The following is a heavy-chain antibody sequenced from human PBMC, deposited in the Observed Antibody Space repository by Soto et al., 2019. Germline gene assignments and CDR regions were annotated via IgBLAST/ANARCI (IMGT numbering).Heavy chain of an antibody. CDR1: GGSFNGYY. CDR3: ARAMVRGGVVINWFDP. CDR2: INHSGST. Sequence: SETLSLTCAVYGGSFNGYYWSWIRQPPGKGLEWIGEINHSGSTNYNPSLKSRVTISVDTSKNQFSLKLSSVTAADTAVYYCARAMVRGGVVINWFDPWGQGTLVTVSS. J-gene: IGHJ5*02. D-gene: IGHD3-10*01. V-gene: IGHV4-34*01.